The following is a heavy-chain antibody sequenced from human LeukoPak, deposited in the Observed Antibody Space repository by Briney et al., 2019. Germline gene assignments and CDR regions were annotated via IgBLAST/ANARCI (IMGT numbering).Heavy chain of an antibody. J-gene: IGHJ4*02. D-gene: IGHD3-22*01. CDR2: INSDGSRT. V-gene: IGHV3-74*01. CDR1: GFTFNNYA. Sequence: GGSLRLSCTASGFTFNNYAMAWVRQAPGKGLVWVSRINSDGSRTSYADSVKGRFTISRDNAKNTLYLQMNSLRAEDAAVYYCARANGYYYDSSGYYPLDYWGQGTLVTVSS. CDR3: ARANGYYYDSSGYYPLDY.